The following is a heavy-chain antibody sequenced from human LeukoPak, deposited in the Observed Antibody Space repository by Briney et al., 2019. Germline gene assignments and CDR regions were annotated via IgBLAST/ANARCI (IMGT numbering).Heavy chain of an antibody. CDR1: GFTFSGYW. Sequence: PGGSLRLSCAASGFTFSGYWMSWVRQAPGKGLEWVANIKQDGSEKYYVDSVKGRFTLSRDNAKNSLYLQMNSLRAEDTAVYYCARSNDFDIWGPGTMVTVSS. J-gene: IGHJ3*02. V-gene: IGHV3-7*05. CDR3: ARSNDFDI. CDR2: IKQDGSEK.